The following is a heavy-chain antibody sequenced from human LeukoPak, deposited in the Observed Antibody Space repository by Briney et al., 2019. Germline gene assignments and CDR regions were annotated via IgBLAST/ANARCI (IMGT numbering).Heavy chain of an antibody. D-gene: IGHD6-6*01. CDR1: GGSFSGYY. V-gene: IGHV4-34*01. J-gene: IGHJ6*04. CDR2: INHSGST. CDR3: ARVGSSSSRMLDV. Sequence: RSSETLSLICAVYGGSFSGYYWSWIRQPPGKGLEWIGEINHSGSTNYNPSLKSRVTISVDTFKNQFSLKLSSVTAADTAVYYCARVGSSSSRMLDVWGKGTTVTVSS.